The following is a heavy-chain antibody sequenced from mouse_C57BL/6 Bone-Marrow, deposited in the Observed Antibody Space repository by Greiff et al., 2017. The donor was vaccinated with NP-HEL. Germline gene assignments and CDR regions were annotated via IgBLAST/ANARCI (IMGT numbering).Heavy chain of an antibody. CDR1: GYTFTDYY. D-gene: IGHD1-1*01. CDR3: AKGGLLRYAMDY. J-gene: IGHJ4*01. CDR2: INPYNGGT. Sequence: VQLQQSGPVLVKPGASVKMSCKASGYTFTDYYMNWVKQSHGRSLEWIGVINPYNGGTSYNQKFKGKATLTVDKSSSTAYMELNSLTSEDSAVYYCAKGGLLRYAMDYWGQGTSVTVSS. V-gene: IGHV1-19*01.